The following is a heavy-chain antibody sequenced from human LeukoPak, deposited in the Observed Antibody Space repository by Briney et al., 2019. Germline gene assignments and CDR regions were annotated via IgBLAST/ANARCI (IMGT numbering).Heavy chain of an antibody. CDR2: IWSDSTNK. D-gene: IGHD4-17*01. CDR1: GFTFSTYA. CDR3: ARDRLTTVTTFHFDY. J-gene: IGHJ4*02. V-gene: IGHV3-33*01. Sequence: PGRSQRLSCAASGFTFSTYAMHWVRQAPGKGLEWVAVIWSDSTNKYYADSVRGRFTISRDNSKNTLYLQMSSLRAEDTAMYYCARDRLTTVTTFHFDYWGLGTLVTVSS.